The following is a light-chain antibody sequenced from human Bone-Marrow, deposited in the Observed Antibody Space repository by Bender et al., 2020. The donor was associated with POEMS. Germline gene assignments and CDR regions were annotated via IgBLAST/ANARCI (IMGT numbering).Light chain of an antibody. V-gene: IGLV2-14*02. J-gene: IGLJ3*02. CDR3: SSYAGSNNPWV. CDR2: EVT. CDR1: NSDVGSYNL. Sequence: QSALTQPASVSGSPGQSITISCTGTNSDVGSYNLVSWYQHHPDKAPKLIIFEVTKRPSGVSNRFSGSKSGNTASLTVSGLQAEDEADYYCSSYAGSNNPWVFGGGTKLTVL.